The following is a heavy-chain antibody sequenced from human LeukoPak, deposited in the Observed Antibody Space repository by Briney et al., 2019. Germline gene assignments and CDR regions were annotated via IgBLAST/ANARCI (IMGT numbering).Heavy chain of an antibody. Sequence: GGSLRLSCAASGFTFSSYAMSWVRQAPGKGLEWVSAISGSGVSTYYTDSVKGRFTISRDNSKNTLYLQMNSLRAEDTAVYYCAKVPTMVRGVTYYFDYWGQGTLVTVSS. CDR2: ISGSGVST. V-gene: IGHV3-23*01. CDR1: GFTFSSYA. J-gene: IGHJ4*02. D-gene: IGHD3-10*01. CDR3: AKVPTMVRGVTYYFDY.